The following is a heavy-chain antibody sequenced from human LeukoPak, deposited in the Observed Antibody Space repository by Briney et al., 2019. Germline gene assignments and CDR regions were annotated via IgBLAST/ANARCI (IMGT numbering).Heavy chain of an antibody. V-gene: IGHV4-39*01. CDR1: GGSISSSSYY. D-gene: IGHD2-15*01. Sequence: SETLSLTCTVSGGSISSSSYYWGWIRQPPGKGLEWIGSIYYSGSTYYNPSLKSRVTISVDTSKNQFSLKLSSVTAADTAVYYCARGRSILAYWGQGTLVTVSS. J-gene: IGHJ4*02. CDR2: IYYSGST. CDR3: ARGRSILAY.